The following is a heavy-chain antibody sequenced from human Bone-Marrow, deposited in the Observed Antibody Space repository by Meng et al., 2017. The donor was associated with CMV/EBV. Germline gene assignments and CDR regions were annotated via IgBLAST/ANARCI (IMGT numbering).Heavy chain of an antibody. CDR3: ARGFKKYQLPRPSRFDP. V-gene: IGHV1-8*01. Sequence: ASVKVSCKASGYTFTSYDINWVRQATGQGLEWMGWMNPNSGNTGYAQKFQDRVTMTRNTSISAAYMELSSLRSEHTAVYYCARGFKKYQLPRPSRFDPWGQGTLVTVSS. CDR2: MNPNSGNT. D-gene: IGHD2-2*01. CDR1: GYTFTSYD. J-gene: IGHJ5*02.